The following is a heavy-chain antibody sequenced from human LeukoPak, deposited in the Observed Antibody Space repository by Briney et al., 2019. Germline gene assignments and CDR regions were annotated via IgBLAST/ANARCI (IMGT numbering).Heavy chain of an antibody. J-gene: IGHJ4*02. CDR1: GGSISNFY. CDR3: AQNDFWSGYSAR. V-gene: IGHV4-59*01. D-gene: IGHD3-3*01. Sequence: SETLSLTCTVSGGSISNFYWSWIRQPPGKGLEWIGYIYYSGSTNYNPSLKSRVTISVDTSKNQISLKLSSVTAADTAVYYCAQNDFWSGYSARWGQGTLVTVSS. CDR2: IYYSGST.